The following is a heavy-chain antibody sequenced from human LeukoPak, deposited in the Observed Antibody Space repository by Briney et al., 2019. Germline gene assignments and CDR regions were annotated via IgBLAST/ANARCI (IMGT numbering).Heavy chain of an antibody. D-gene: IGHD6-19*01. V-gene: IGHV4-39*07. Sequence: SETLSLTCTVSGGSISTSNYYWGWIRQPPGKGLEWIGNIFYSGSTYYNPSLKSRVTISVDTSKNQFSLKLSSVTAADTAVYYCAGGGVAVAGPVDYWGQGTLVTVSS. CDR3: AGGGVAVAGPVDY. CDR2: IFYSGST. CDR1: GGSISTSNYY. J-gene: IGHJ4*02.